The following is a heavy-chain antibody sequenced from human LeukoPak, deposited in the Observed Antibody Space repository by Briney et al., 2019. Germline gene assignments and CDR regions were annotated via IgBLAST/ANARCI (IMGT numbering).Heavy chain of an antibody. Sequence: GGSLRLSCVASGFTFSSYWMNWVRQAPGKGLEWVANINPDGSKERSVASVKGRITISRDNADNSLYLQMSSLRAEDTAVYYCGGGYYIDSWGQGTLVTVSS. CDR2: INPDGSKE. V-gene: IGHV3-7*03. CDR3: GGGYYIDS. D-gene: IGHD5-24*01. CDR1: GFTFSSYW. J-gene: IGHJ4*02.